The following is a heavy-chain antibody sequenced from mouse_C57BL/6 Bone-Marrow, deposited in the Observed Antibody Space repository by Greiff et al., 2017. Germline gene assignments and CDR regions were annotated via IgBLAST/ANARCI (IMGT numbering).Heavy chain of an antibody. V-gene: IGHV1-81*01. D-gene: IGHD2-5*01. CDR3: ARGLYSNYVCFDY. J-gene: IGHJ2*01. Sequence: VQLQQSGAELARPGASVKLSCKASGYTFTSYGISWVKQRTGKGLEWIGEIYPRSGNTYYNEKFKGKATLTADKSSSTAYMELRSLTSEDSAVYFCARGLYSNYVCFDYWGQGTTLTVSS. CDR1: GYTFTSYG. CDR2: IYPRSGNT.